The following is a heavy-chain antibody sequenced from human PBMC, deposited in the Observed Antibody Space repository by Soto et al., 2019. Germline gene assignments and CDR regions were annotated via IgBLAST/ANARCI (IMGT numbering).Heavy chain of an antibody. D-gene: IGHD5-12*01. V-gene: IGHV3-30*18. J-gene: IGHJ4*02. CDR3: AKAGDGYNSFFDY. CDR1: GFTFSSYG. CDR2: ISYGGGNK. Sequence: QVQLVESGGGVVQPGRSLRLSCAASGFTFSSYGMHWVRQAPGKGLKWVAVISYGGGNKYYADSVRGRFTISRDNSKNTLYLQMDSLRAEDSAVYYCAKAGDGYNSFFDYWGQGTLVTVSS.